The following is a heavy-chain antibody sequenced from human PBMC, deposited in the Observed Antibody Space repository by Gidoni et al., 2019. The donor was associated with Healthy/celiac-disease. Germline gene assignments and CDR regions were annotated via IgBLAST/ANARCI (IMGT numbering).Heavy chain of an antibody. J-gene: IGHJ5*02. CDR2: ISYDGSNK. CDR3: AKGGVVPADTEFDP. Sequence: QVQMVESGGGVVQPGRSLRLSCAASGFTFRSYGMHWVRQAPGKGLEWVAVISYDGSNKYYADSVKGRFTISRDNSKNTLYLQMNSLRAEDTAVYYCAKGGVVPADTEFDPWGQGTLVTVSS. CDR1: GFTFRSYG. V-gene: IGHV3-30*18. D-gene: IGHD2-2*01.